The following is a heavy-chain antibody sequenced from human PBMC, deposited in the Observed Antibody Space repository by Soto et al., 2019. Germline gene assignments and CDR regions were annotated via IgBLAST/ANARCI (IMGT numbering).Heavy chain of an antibody. Sequence: ASVKVSCKTSGYTFTSYYIHWLRQAPEQGLEWMGIINPSGGSTTYAQRFQGRITMTRDASTRTFYMEVNSPRSEDTAVYYCARGIAARESDYWGQGTLVTVSS. V-gene: IGHV1-46*03. J-gene: IGHJ4*02. D-gene: IGHD6-6*01. CDR2: INPSGGST. CDR1: GYTFTSYY. CDR3: ARGIAARESDY.